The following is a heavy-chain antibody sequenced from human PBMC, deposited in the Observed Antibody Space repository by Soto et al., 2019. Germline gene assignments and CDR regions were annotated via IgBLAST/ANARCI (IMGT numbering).Heavy chain of an antibody. V-gene: IGHV3-30*18. J-gene: IGHJ5*02. CDR1: GFTFSSYG. CDR2: ISYDGSNK. CDR3: AKSATSNWFDP. Sequence: GGSLRLSCAASGFTFSSYGMHWVRQAPGKGLEWVAVISYDGSNKYYADSVKGRFTISRDNSKNTLYLQMNSLRAGDTAVYYCAKSATSNWFDPWGQGTLVTVSS.